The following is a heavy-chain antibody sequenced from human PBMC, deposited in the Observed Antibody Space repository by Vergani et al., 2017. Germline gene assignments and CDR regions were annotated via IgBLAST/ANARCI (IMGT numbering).Heavy chain of an antibody. D-gene: IGHD6-13*01. CDR1: GYTFTSYA. Sequence: QVQLVQSGAEVKKPGASVKVSCKASGYTFTSYAMHWVRQAPGQRLEWMGWINTGNGNTKYSQKLQGRVTMTTDTSTSTAYMELRSLRSDDTAVYYCARDPGSSWYPVYYYYYMDDWGKGTTVTVSS. V-gene: IGHV1-3*04. CDR2: INTGNGNT. CDR3: ARDPGSSWYPVYYYYYMDD. J-gene: IGHJ6*03.